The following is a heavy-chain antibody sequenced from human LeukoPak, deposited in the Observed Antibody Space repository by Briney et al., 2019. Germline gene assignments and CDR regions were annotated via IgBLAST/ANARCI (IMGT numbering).Heavy chain of an antibody. CDR1: GGSISSNNW. CDR2: IYHSGST. D-gene: IGHD1-26*01. CDR3: ARGLGAREVGY. V-gene: IGHV4-4*02. J-gene: IGHJ4*02. Sequence: PSGTLSLTCAVSGGSISSNNWWNWVRQPSGKGLEWIGEIYHSGSTNYNPSLNSRVTISVDTSKNQFSLKLSSVTAADTAVYYCARGLGAREVGYWGQGTLVTVSS.